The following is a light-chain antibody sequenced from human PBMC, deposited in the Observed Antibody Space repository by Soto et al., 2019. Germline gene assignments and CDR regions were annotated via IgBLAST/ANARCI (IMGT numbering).Light chain of an antibody. V-gene: IGKV3-20*01. Sequence: EIVLTQSPGTLSLSPGERATLSCRASQSLSSTYLAWYQQKPGQAPRLLFYGASSSATGIPDRFSGSGSGTDFTLTISRLEPEDFAVYYCQQYAGSLWTFGQGTKVEIK. CDR3: QQYAGSLWT. CDR1: QSLSSTY. J-gene: IGKJ1*01. CDR2: GAS.